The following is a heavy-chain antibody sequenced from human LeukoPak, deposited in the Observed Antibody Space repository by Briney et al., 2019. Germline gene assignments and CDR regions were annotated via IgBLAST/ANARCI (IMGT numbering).Heavy chain of an antibody. CDR2: ISTTGTT. D-gene: IGHD6-13*01. CDR1: GGSPSSHQ. Sequence: SETLSLTCLVSGGSPSSHQWSWIRQPAGKGLEWIGRISTTGTTSYNPSLKSRVSMSVDTSKNEFSLRLTSVTAADTAVYYCARGHYSSWYGYFDFWGRGTLVTVSS. V-gene: IGHV4-4*07. J-gene: IGHJ2*01. CDR3: ARGHYSSWYGYFDF.